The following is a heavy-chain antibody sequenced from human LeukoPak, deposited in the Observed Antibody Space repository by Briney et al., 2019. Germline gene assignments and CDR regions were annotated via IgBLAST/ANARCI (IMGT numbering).Heavy chain of an antibody. CDR2: ISSSGSYI. Sequence: GGSLRLSCAASGFTFSSYSMNWVRQAPGKGLEWVSSISSSGSYIYYADSVKGRFTISRDNAKNSLYLQMNSLRAEDTAVYYCARVATYYDSSGYIYWGQGTLVTVSS. CDR3: ARVATYYDSSGYIY. J-gene: IGHJ4*02. CDR1: GFTFSSYS. D-gene: IGHD3-22*01. V-gene: IGHV3-21*01.